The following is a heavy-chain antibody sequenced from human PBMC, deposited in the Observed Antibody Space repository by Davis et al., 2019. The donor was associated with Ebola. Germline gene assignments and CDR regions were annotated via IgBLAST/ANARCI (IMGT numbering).Heavy chain of an antibody. Sequence: PGGSLRLSCAASGFSFSSFSMNWVRQAPGKGLEWVSSISTSSIHYADSLKGRFTISRDNAKKSLYLQMNSLRAEDTAVYYCATSGLITGTPYWGQGTLVTVSS. D-gene: IGHD1-7*01. CDR1: GFSFSSFS. J-gene: IGHJ4*02. CDR2: ISTSSI. CDR3: ATSGLITGTPY. V-gene: IGHV3-21*01.